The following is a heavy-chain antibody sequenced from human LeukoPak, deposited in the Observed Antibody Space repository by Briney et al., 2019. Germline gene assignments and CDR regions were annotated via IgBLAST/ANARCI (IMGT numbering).Heavy chain of an antibody. CDR2: MNPNSGNT. CDR1: GGTFSSYA. V-gene: IGHV1-8*02. CDR3: ARSKALYCSGGSCYDGWFDP. J-gene: IGHJ5*02. Sequence: ASVKVSCKASGGTFSSYAISWVRQAPGQGLEWMGWMNPNSGNTGYAQKFQGRVTMTRNTSISTAYMELSSLRSENTAVYYCARSKALYCSGGSCYDGWFDPWGQGTLVTVSS. D-gene: IGHD2-15*01.